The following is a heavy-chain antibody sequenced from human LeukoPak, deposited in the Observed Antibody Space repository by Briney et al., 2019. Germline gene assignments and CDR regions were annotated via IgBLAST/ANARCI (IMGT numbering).Heavy chain of an antibody. J-gene: IGHJ4*02. CDR1: GGSISSGGYY. CDR3: AAGLGYCSGGSCAVDY. Sequence: SQTLSLTCTVSGGSISSGGYYWSWIRQHPGKGLEWIGYIYYSGSTYYNPSLKSRVTISVDTSKNQFSLKLSSVTAADTAVYYCAAGLGYCSGGSCAVDYWGQGTLVTVSS. CDR2: IYYSGST. V-gene: IGHV4-31*03. D-gene: IGHD2-15*01.